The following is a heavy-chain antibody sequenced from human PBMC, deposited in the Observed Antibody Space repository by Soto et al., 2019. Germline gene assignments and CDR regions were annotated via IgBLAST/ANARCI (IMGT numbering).Heavy chain of an antibody. CDR1: GFTLSRYL. D-gene: IGHD1-1*01. CDR2: INNDGGHI. V-gene: IGHV3-74*01. CDR3: AKDIRNDVSYFDY. Sequence: GAPGLSLGTPGFTLSRYLVYLVRRTSGKGLVWVSRINNDGGHITYADAVKGRFTISRDNAKNTLYLQMNSLRAEDTAVYYCAKDIRNDVSYFDYWGQGTLVTVSS. J-gene: IGHJ4*02.